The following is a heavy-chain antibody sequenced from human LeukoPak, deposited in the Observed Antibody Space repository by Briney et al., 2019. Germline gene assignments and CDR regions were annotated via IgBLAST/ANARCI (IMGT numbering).Heavy chain of an antibody. D-gene: IGHD6-19*01. CDR2: IYYSGST. V-gene: IGHV4-34*01. Sequence: SETLSLTCAVYGGSFSGYYWSWIRQPPGKGLEWIGSIYYSGSTYYNPSLKSRVTISVDTSKNQFSLKLSSVTAADTAVYYCARIGIAVAVYYFDYWGQGTLVTVSS. CDR1: GGSFSGYY. J-gene: IGHJ4*02. CDR3: ARIGIAVAVYYFDY.